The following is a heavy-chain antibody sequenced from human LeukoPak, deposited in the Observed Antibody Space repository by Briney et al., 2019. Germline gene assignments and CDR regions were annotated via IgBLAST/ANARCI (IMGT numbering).Heavy chain of an antibody. Sequence: PGGSLRLSCAASGFTFRSYWMTWVRQAPGKGLEWVANMKQDGNEKYYVDSVKGRFTISRDNAKNSLYLQMNSLRAEDTAVYYCAREYFYGSGSYYNGYWGQGALVTVSS. J-gene: IGHJ4*02. V-gene: IGHV3-7*04. D-gene: IGHD3-10*01. CDR1: GFTFRSYW. CDR3: AREYFYGSGSYYNGY. CDR2: MKQDGNEK.